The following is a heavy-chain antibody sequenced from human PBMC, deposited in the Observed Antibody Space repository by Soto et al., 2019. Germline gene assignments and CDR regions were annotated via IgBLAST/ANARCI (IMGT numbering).Heavy chain of an antibody. CDR2: ISAYNGNT. D-gene: IGHD1-26*01. CDR1: GYTFTSYG. Sequence: QVQLVQSGAEVKKPGASVKVSCKASGYTFTSYGISWVRQAPGQGLEWMGWISAYNGNTHYAQKLQGRVTMTTDTSTRPASMELGRLRSADTAVYYCPRGALHSASSFGYYGMDVWGQGTTVTVS. J-gene: IGHJ6*02. V-gene: IGHV1-18*01. CDR3: PRGALHSASSFGYYGMDV.